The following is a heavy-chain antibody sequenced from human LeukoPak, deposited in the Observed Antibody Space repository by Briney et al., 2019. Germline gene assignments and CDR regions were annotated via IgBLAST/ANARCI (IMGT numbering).Heavy chain of an antibody. CDR3: ARDLGSSTPSGV. CDR1: GGSISSDSYY. J-gene: IGHJ6*04. Sequence: PSETLSLTCTVSGGSISSDSYYWSWIRQPAGKGLEWIGRIYTSGSTNYNPPLKSRVTISVDTSKNQFSLKLSSVTAADTAVYYCARDLGSSTPSGVWGKGTTVTVSS. CDR2: IYTSGST. D-gene: IGHD3-16*01. V-gene: IGHV4-61*02.